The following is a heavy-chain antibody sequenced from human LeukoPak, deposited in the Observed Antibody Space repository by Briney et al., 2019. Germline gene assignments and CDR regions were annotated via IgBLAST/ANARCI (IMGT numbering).Heavy chain of an antibody. V-gene: IGHV3-7*01. CDR1: GFTFSSYW. CDR2: IKQDGSEK. D-gene: IGHD4-17*01. J-gene: IGHJ4*02. Sequence: GGSLRLSCAASGFTFSSYWMSWVRQAPGKGLEWVANIKQDGSEKYYVDSVKGRFTISRDNAKNSLYLQMNSLRAEDTAVYYCASFSSGDYGDYFDYWGQGTLVTVSS. CDR3: ASFSSGDYGDYFDY.